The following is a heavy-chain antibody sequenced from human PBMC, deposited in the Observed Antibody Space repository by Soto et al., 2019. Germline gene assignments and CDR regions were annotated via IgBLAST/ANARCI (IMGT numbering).Heavy chain of an antibody. V-gene: IGHV3-21*01. CDR1: GFTFSSYS. CDR3: AGSPVYATSYYYYGMDV. D-gene: IGHD2-8*01. J-gene: IGHJ6*02. CDR2: ISSSSSYI. Sequence: EVQLVESGGGLVKPGGSLRLSCAASGFTFSSYSMNWVRQAPGKGLEWVSSISSSSSYIYYADSVKGRFTISRDNAKNSLYLQVNILRAEDTAVYYGAGSPVYATSYYYYGMDVWGQGTTVTVSS.